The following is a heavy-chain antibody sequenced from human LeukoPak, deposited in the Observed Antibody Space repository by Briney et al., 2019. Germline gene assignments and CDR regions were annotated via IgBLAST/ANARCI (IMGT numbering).Heavy chain of an antibody. D-gene: IGHD2-15*01. CDR1: GGSISSSSYY. J-gene: IGHJ4*02. Sequence: SETLSLTCTVSGGSISSSSYYRGWIRHPPGKGLEWIGSIYYSGSTYYNPSLNSRVTISVDTSKIQFSLKLSSVTAADTAVYYCVRLGWWDSWGQGTLVTVSS. CDR3: VRLGWWDS. V-gene: IGHV4-39*01. CDR2: IYYSGST.